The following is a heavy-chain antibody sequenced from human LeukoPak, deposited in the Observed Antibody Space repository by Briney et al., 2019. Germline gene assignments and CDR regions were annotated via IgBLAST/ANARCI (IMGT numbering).Heavy chain of an antibody. CDR3: ARDAEYSYGYQQYFMDV. CDR2: IDTSGST. Sequence: SQTLSLTCTVSGGSISSGSYYWSWIRQPAGKGLGWIGRIDTSGSTNYNPSLKSRVSISVDTSKNQFSLKLSSVTAADTAVYYCARDAEYSYGYQQYFMDVWGKGTTVTVSS. D-gene: IGHD5-18*01. CDR1: GGSISSGSYY. J-gene: IGHJ6*03. V-gene: IGHV4-61*02.